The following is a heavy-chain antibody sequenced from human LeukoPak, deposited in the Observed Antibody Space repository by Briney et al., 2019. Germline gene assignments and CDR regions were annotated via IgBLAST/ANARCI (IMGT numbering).Heavy chain of an antibody. V-gene: IGHV1-2*02. CDR1: GYTFSGYY. CDR2: IKPDSGDT. J-gene: IGHJ4*02. CDR3: ARDRRWLQSYYFDY. Sequence: ASVKVSCKASGYTFSGYYIHWVRQAPGQGLEWMGWIKPDSGDTHYVQKFQGRVTMTRDTSISTAYMELSRLRSDDTAVYYCARDRRWLQSYYFDYWGQGTLVTVSS. D-gene: IGHD5-24*01.